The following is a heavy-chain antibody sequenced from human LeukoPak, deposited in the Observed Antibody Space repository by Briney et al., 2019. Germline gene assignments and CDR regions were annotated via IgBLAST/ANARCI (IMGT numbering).Heavy chain of an antibody. CDR1: GGSISSSSYY. V-gene: IGHV4-39*01. J-gene: IGHJ6*02. D-gene: IGHD3-22*01. Sequence: SETLSLTCTVSGGSISSSSYYWGWIRQPPGKGLEWIGSIYYSGSTYYNPSLKSRVTISVDTSKNQFSLKLSPVTAADTAVYYCARVYYYDSSASYRYYHYNMDVWGQGTTVTVSS. CDR3: ARVYYYDSSASYRYYHYNMDV. CDR2: IYYSGST.